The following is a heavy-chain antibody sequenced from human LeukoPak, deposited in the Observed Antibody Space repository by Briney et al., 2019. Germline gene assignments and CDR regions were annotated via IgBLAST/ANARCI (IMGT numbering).Heavy chain of an antibody. D-gene: IGHD3-10*01. CDR3: APLIGAYFDY. Sequence: SVNVSCQPSGYTFTKHPMHWVRHAPGQRREWMGWINTDNGNTKYSEKFQGRVAITRDTSASTAYMELNSLTSEDTALYYCAPLIGAYFDYWGQGTLVTVSS. V-gene: IGHV1-3*04. CDR1: GYTFTKHP. CDR2: INTDNGNT. J-gene: IGHJ4*02.